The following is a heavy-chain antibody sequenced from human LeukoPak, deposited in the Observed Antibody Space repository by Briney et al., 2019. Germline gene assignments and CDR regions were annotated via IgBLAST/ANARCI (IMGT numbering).Heavy chain of an antibody. D-gene: IGHD3-10*01. CDR1: GGSISSYY. CDR2: IYYSGST. V-gene: IGHV4-59*12. CDR3: ARRTTMVRGVINAFDI. Sequence: SETLSLTCTVSGGSISSYYWSWIRQPPGKGLEWLGYIYYSGSTNYNPSLKSRVTISVDTSKNQFSLKLSSVTAADTAVYYCARRTTMVRGVINAFDIWGQGTMVTVSS. J-gene: IGHJ3*02.